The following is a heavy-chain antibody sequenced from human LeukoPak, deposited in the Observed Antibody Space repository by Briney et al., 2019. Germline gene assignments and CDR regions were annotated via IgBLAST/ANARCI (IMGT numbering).Heavy chain of an antibody. V-gene: IGHV1-69*13. Sequence: SVRVSRKASRGTFSSYAISWVRQAPGQGLEWMGGIIPIFGTANYAQKFQGRVTITADESTSTAYMELSSLRSEDTAVYYCARDRVSSGWYWFDPWGQGTLVTVSS. CDR1: RGTFSSYA. CDR3: ARDRVSSGWYWFDP. J-gene: IGHJ5*02. D-gene: IGHD6-19*01. CDR2: IIPIFGTA.